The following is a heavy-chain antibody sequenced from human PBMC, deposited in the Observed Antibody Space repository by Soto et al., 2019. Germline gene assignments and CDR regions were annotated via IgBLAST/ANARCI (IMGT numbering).Heavy chain of an antibody. CDR3: AREYWGGIAAAGTIYYYYYGNAV. CDR2: ISSSSSYI. D-gene: IGHD6-13*01. CDR1: GFTFSSYS. Sequence: PGGSLRLSCAASGFTFSSYSMNWVRQAPGKGLEWVSSISSSSSYIYYADSVKGRFTISRDNDKNSLYLQMNSLRAEDTAVYYCAREYWGGIAAAGTIYYYYYGNAVWGQGTTVTVSS. J-gene: IGHJ6*02. V-gene: IGHV3-21*01.